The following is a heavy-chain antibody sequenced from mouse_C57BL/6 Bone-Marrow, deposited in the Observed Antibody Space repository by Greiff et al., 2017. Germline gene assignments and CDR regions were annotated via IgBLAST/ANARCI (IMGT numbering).Heavy chain of an antibody. J-gene: IGHJ2*01. CDR2: ISGGGGNT. CDR1: GFTFSSYT. D-gene: IGHD4-1*01. Sequence: EVKLVESGGGLVKPGGSLKLSCAASGFTFSSYTMSWVRQTPEKRLEWVATISGGGGNTYYPDSVKGRVTISRDNAKNTLYLQMSSLRSEDTALYYCARQLGRRWNYFDDWGQGTTVTVSS. CDR3: ARQLGRRWNYFDD. V-gene: IGHV5-9*01.